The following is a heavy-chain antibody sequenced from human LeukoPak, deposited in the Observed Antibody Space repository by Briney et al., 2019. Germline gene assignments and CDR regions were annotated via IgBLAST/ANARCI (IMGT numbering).Heavy chain of an antibody. J-gene: IGHJ5*02. D-gene: IGHD3-3*01. V-gene: IGHV3-21*01. CDR1: GFTFSSYS. CDR2: ISSSGSYI. Sequence: GGSLRLSCAASGFTFSSYSMNWVRQAPGEGLEWVSSISSSGSYIYYADSVKGRFTISRDNAKNSLYLQMNSLRAEDTAVYYCARGEDFWSGYYTWNWFDPWGQGTLVTVSS. CDR3: ARGEDFWSGYYTWNWFDP.